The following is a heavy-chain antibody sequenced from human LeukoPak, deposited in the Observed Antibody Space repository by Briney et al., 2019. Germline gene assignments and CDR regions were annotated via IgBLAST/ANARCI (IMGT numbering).Heavy chain of an antibody. D-gene: IGHD6-13*01. CDR1: GGSISSYY. CDR3: ARHVEEQQPDAFDS. J-gene: IGHJ3*02. V-gene: IGHV4-4*09. Sequence: SESLSLTCTVSGGSISSYYWSWVRHPPAGGREWVGYIYTSGSTTNNPSLKSRVTISIDQSKNQFSLKPSSVTAADKVVYYCARHVEEQQPDAFDSWGQGTMVTVSS. CDR2: IYTSGST.